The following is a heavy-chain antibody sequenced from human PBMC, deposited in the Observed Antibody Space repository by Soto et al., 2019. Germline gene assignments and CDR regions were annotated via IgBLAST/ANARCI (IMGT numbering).Heavy chain of an antibody. CDR2: INAGNGNT. D-gene: IGHD3-3*01. CDR3: ARDQYLYLSLPTIFGTPAAGY. Sequence: AASVKVSCKASGYTFTSYAMHWVRQAPGQRLEWMGWINAGNGNTKYSQKFQGRVTITRDTSASTAYMELSSLRSEDTAVYYCARDQYLYLSLPTIFGTPAAGYWGQGTLVTVSS. J-gene: IGHJ4*02. CDR1: GYTFTSYA. V-gene: IGHV1-3*01.